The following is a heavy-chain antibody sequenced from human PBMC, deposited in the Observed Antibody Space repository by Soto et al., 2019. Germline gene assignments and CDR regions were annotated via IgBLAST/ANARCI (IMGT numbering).Heavy chain of an antibody. CDR3: ARDRSGYDLGY. D-gene: IGHD5-12*01. V-gene: IGHV3-30-3*01. J-gene: IGHJ4*02. Sequence: GGSLRLSCAASGFTFSSYAMHWVRQAPGKGLEWVAVISYDGSNKYYADSVKGRFTISRDNSKNTLYLQMNSLRAEDTAVYYCARDRSGYDLGYWGQGTLVTVSS. CDR1: GFTFSSYA. CDR2: ISYDGSNK.